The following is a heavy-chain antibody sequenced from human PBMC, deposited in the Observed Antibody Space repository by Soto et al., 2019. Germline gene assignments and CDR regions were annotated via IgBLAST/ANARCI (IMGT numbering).Heavy chain of an antibody. D-gene: IGHD3-10*01. Sequence: GESLLVSCAASGFTFGSYAMHWVRQAPGKGLEWVAVISYDGSNKYYADSVKGRFTISRDNSKNTLYLQMNSLRAEDTAVYYCSVGGNAGAPRY. CDR2: ISYDGSNK. V-gene: IGHV3-30-3*01. CDR1: GFTFGSYA. CDR3: SVGGNAGAPRY. J-gene: IGHJ2*01.